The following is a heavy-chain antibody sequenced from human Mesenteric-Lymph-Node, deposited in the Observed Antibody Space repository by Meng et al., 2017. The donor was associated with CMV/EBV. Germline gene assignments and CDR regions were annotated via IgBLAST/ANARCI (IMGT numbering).Heavy chain of an antibody. D-gene: IGHD5-18*01. Sequence: SETLSLTCTVSGGSISSSSYYWSWIRQPPGKGLEWIGYIYYSGSTNYNPSLKSRVTISVDTSKNQFSLKLSSVTAADTAVYYCARARYSLRGGYYYGMDVWGQGTTVTVSS. J-gene: IGHJ6*02. CDR2: IYYSGST. CDR3: ARARYSLRGGYYYGMDV. CDR1: GGSISSSSYY. V-gene: IGHV4-61*01.